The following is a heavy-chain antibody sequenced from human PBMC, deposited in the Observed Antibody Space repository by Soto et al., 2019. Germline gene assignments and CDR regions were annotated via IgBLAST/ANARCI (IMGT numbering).Heavy chain of an antibody. V-gene: IGHV4-30-4*01. CDR1: GGSISSGDYY. Sequence: NPSETLSLTCTVSGGSISSGDYYWSWIRQPPGKGLEWIGYIYYSGSTYYNPSLKSRVTISVDTSKNQFSLKLSSVTAADTAVYYCARGSYDSSGYYLFDYWGQGTLVTVSS. CDR3: ARGSYDSSGYYLFDY. CDR2: IYYSGST. D-gene: IGHD3-22*01. J-gene: IGHJ4*02.